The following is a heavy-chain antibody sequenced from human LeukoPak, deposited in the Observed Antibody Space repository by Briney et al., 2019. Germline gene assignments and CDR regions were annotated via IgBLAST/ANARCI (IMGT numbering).Heavy chain of an antibody. Sequence: SQTLSLTCTVSGGSISSGGYYWSWIRQHPGKGLEWIGYIYYSGSTYYNPSLKSRVTISVGTSKNQFSLKLSSVTAADTAVYYCARGVYSYGHFDYWGQGTLVTVSS. J-gene: IGHJ4*02. CDR2: IYYSGST. D-gene: IGHD5-18*01. CDR1: GGSISSGGYY. V-gene: IGHV4-31*03. CDR3: ARGVYSYGHFDY.